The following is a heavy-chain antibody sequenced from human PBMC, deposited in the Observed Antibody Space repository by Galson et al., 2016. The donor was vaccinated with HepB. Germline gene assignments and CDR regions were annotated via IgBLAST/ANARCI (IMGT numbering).Heavy chain of an antibody. D-gene: IGHD3-16*01. V-gene: IGHV3-49*03. CDR1: GFTFGDYG. CDR3: ARDRITGQYYYGLDV. CDR2: TRNKAYGGTA. Sequence: SLRLSCAASGFTFGDYGMSWFRQAPGKGLEWVGFTRNKAYGGTAEHAASVKGRFIISRDESKSIVYLQMNTLKTEDKAVYYCARDRITGQYYYGLDVWGQGTTVTVSS. J-gene: IGHJ6*02.